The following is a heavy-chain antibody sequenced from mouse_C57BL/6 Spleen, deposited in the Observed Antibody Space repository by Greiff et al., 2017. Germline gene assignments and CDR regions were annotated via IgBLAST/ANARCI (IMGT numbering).Heavy chain of an antibody. CDR1: GFTFSSYA. D-gene: IGHD4-1*01. J-gene: IGHJ2*01. Sequence: EVQVVESGGGLVKPGGSLKLSCAASGFTFSSYALSWVRRTPEKRLEWVATISDGGSYTYYPDNVKGRFTISRDNAKNNLYLQMSHLKSEDTAMYYCARDLTGTDYWGQGTTLTVSS. CDR2: ISDGGSYT. CDR3: ARDLTGTDY. V-gene: IGHV5-4*01.